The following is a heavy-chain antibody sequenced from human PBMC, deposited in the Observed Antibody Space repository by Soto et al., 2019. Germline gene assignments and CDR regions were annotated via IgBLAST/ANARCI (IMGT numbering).Heavy chain of an antibody. CDR3: ARHGSGWYFDY. J-gene: IGHJ4*02. CDR2: IHYSGTT. V-gene: IGHV4-39*01. CDR1: GDSISN. D-gene: IGHD6-19*01. Sequence: QLQLQESGPGLVKPSETLSLTCTASGDSISNWGWIRQPPGEGLEWIATIHYSGTTYFNPSLKSRVTISVDTSKAQFSLRLNSVTAADTAVYYCARHGSGWYFDYWGQGTLVTVSS.